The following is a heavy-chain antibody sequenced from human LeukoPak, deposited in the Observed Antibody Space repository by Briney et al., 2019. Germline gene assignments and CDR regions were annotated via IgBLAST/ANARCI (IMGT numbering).Heavy chain of an antibody. CDR1: GFTVSSNY. V-gene: IGHV3-53*01. J-gene: IGHJ4*02. CDR3: ATSHGYYDSSGYCRD. Sequence: GGSLRLSRAASGFTVSSNYMSWVRQAPGKGLEWVSVIYSGGSTYYADSVKGRFTISRDNSKNTLYLQMNSLRAEDTAVYYCATSHGYYDSSGYCRDWVQGTLVTVSS. CDR2: IYSGGST. D-gene: IGHD3-22*01.